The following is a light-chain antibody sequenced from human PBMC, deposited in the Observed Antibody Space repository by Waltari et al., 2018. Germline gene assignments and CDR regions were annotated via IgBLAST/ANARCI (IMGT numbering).Light chain of an antibody. J-gene: IGLJ2*01. CDR3: CSYAGSSTPVV. Sequence: QSALTQPASVSGSPGQSITISCTGTSSDVGRYNLVSWYQQHPGKAPKLMIYEGSKRPSGVSNRFSGSKSRNTASLTISGLQAEDEADYYCCSYAGSSTPVVFGGGTKLTVL. CDR2: EGS. CDR1: SSDVGRYNL. V-gene: IGLV2-23*01.